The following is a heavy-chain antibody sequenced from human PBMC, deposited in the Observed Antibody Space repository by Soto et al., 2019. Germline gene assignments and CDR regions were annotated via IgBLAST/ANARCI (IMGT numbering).Heavy chain of an antibody. Sequence: QVQLVESGGGVVQPGRSLRLSCAASGFTFSSYGMHWVRQAPGKGLEWVAVIWYDGSNKYYADSVKGRFTISRDNSKNTLYLQMNSLRAEDTAVYYCARDRYAKVVPAALYYYYGMDVWGQGTTVTVSS. CDR3: ARDRYAKVVPAALYYYYGMDV. CDR1: GFTFSSYG. D-gene: IGHD2-2*01. CDR2: IWYDGSNK. V-gene: IGHV3-33*01. J-gene: IGHJ6*02.